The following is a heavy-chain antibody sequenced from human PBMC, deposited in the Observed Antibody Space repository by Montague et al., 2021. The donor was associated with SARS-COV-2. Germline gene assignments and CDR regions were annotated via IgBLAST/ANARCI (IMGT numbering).Heavy chain of an antibody. V-gene: IGHV3-21*01. CDR3: ARALSASYSVGGDSFDI. D-gene: IGHD6-13*01. CDR2: ISTNSLYI. J-gene: IGHJ3*02. Sequence: SRRLSCAASGFTFSKYSMNWVRQAPGKGLEWVSSISTNSLYIYYSASVKGRFTISRANAKNSLFLQMDSLRAEDTAVYYCARALSASYSVGGDSFDIWGQGTMVTVSS. CDR1: GFTFSKYS.